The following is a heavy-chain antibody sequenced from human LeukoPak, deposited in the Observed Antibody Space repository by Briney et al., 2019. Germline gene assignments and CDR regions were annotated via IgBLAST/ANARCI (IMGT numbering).Heavy chain of an antibody. V-gene: IGHV3-11*01. CDR3: AKDWTTVVTPKGYYFDS. CDR1: GFTFSNYY. D-gene: IGHD4-23*01. Sequence: GGSLRLSCAASGFTFSNYYMSWIRQAPGTGREWLSYISRDYSTVFYADSVKGRFTISRDNSKNTLSLQMDSLRVEDTAVYYCAKDWTTVVTPKGYYFDSWGQGTLVTVSS. CDR2: ISRDYSTV. J-gene: IGHJ4*02.